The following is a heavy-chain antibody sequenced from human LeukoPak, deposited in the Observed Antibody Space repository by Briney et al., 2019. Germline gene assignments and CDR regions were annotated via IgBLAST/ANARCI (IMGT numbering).Heavy chain of an antibody. J-gene: IGHJ6*03. V-gene: IGHV1-8*03. D-gene: IGHD1-26*01. CDR1: GYTFTSYD. CDR2: MNPNSGNT. CDR3: ARGGSYLGSYYYMDV. Sequence: ASVKVSCKASGYTFTSYDINWVRQATGQGLEWMGWMNPNSGNTGYAQKFQGRVTITRNTSISTAYVELSSLRSEDTAVYYCARGGSYLGSYYYMDVWGKGTTVTVSS.